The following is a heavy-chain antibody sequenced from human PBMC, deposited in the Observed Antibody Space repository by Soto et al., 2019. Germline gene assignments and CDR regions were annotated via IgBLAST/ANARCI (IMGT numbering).Heavy chain of an antibody. CDR2: ISSRSRYV. V-gene: IGHV3-21*06. CDR1: GFTFTSYG. J-gene: IGHJ4*02. CDR3: ANEPHY. Sequence: GGSLRLFCAAFGFTFTSYGMHWVRQAAGKGLEWVSSISSRSRYVYYADSVRGRFTISRENAKNSLFLQMHSLRAEDTSVYDCANEPHYWGQGTLVTVSS.